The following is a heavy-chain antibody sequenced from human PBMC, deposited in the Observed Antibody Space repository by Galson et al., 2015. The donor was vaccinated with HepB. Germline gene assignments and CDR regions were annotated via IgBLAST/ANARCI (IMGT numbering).Heavy chain of an antibody. CDR1: GLTFSRDS. V-gene: IGHV3-48*04. CDR3: ASTLGATYPFDY. D-gene: IGHD1-26*01. Sequence: SLRLSCASSGLTFSRDSMNWVHQAPGKGLEWVSYVSSGSSTIYYADSVKGRFTISRDNAKNSLYLQMNSLRAEDTAVYYCASTLGATYPFDYWGQGTLVTVSS. CDR2: VSSGSSTI. J-gene: IGHJ4*02.